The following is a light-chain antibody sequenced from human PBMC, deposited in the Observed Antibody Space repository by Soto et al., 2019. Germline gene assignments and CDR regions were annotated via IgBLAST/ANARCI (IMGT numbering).Light chain of an antibody. CDR1: QSISNR. J-gene: IGKJ1*01. CDR3: QLYNSYR. CDR2: HAS. Sequence: DIHMNSFVSTMPAYVGDRVTITYRASQSISNRLAWYQQKPGTAPKLLIYHASTLESGVPSRFSGSGSGTEFTLSDSSLQSGDFARYYLQLYNSYRFGQGTKVDIK. V-gene: IGKV1-5*01.